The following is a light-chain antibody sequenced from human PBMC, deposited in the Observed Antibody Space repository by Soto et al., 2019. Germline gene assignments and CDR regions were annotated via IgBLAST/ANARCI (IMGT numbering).Light chain of an antibody. V-gene: IGKV1-5*03. CDR1: QSISTW. CDR2: KAS. Sequence: DIQMTQSPSTLSASVGDRVIITCRASQSISTWLAWYQQKPGKAPKLLIYKASSLESGVPSRFSGSGSGTEFTLTISSLQPDDFAPYYCQQYNSYSLFGPGTKVDFK. CDR3: QQYNSYSL. J-gene: IGKJ3*01.